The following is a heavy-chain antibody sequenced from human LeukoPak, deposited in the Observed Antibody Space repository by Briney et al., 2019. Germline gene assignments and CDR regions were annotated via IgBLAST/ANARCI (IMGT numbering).Heavy chain of an antibody. CDR2: ISSSSSYI. V-gene: IGHV3-21*01. CDR1: GFTFSSYS. Sequence: GGSLRLSCAASGFTFSSYSMNWVRQAPGKGLEWVSSISSSSSYIYYADSVKGRFTISRDNAKNSLYLQMNSLRAEDTAVYYCARDPNYCSSTSCYVWFDPWGQGTLVTVSS. CDR3: ARDPNYCSSTSCYVWFDP. J-gene: IGHJ5*02. D-gene: IGHD2-2*01.